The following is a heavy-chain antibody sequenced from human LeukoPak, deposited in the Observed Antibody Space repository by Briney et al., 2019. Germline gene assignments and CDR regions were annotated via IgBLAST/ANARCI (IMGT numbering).Heavy chain of an antibody. V-gene: IGHV3-21*01. D-gene: IGHD1-26*01. CDR2: ISGGSSYM. Sequence: GGSLRLSCAASGFTFSSYSMNWVRQAPGKGLEWISSISGGSSYMYYADSAKGRFTISRDNAKNSLYLQMNSLRAEDTAVYYCARDRSGVGATLYWGQGTLVTVSS. CDR3: ARDRSGVGATLY. J-gene: IGHJ4*02. CDR1: GFTFSSYS.